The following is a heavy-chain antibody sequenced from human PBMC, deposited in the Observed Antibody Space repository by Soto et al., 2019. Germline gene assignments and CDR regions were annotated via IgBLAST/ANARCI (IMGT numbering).Heavy chain of an antibody. CDR2: ISAYNGNT. J-gene: IGHJ6*02. CDR1: GCTFTSYY. Sequence: SWNVSGRASGCTFTSYYISGVGQCRVRGLEWVGWISAYNGNTNYAQKLQGRVTMTTGTSTSTDYMELRSLRSDDTAVYYCARGSRAVALTDYGMDVWGQGTTVTVSS. D-gene: IGHD6-19*01. V-gene: IGHV1-18*04. CDR3: ARGSRAVALTDYGMDV.